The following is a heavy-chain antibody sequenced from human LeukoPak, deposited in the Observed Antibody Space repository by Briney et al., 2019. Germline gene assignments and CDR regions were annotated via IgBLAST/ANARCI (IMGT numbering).Heavy chain of an antibody. CDR3: ARDRSSWHNKLDY. CDR1: GYTFTSYY. CDR2: INPSGGST. Sequence: ASVKVSCKASGYTFTSYYMHWVRQAPGQGLEWMGIINPSGGSTSYAQKLQGRVTMTTDTSTSTAYMELRSLRSDDTAVYYCARDRSSWHNKLDYWGQGTLVTVSS. V-gene: IGHV1-46*01. J-gene: IGHJ4*02. D-gene: IGHD6-13*01.